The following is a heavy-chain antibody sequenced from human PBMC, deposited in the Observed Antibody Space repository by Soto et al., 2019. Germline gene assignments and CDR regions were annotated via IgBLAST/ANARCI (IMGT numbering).Heavy chain of an antibody. D-gene: IGHD3-10*01. Sequence: PSETLSLTCTVSGGSISSGDYYWSWIRQPPGKGLEWIGEINHSGSTNYNPSLKSRVTISVGTSKNQFSLKLSSVTAADTAVYYCARNVLLWFGSYYYYYGMDVWGQGTTVTVSS. V-gene: IGHV4-30-4*01. CDR2: INHSGST. CDR3: ARNVLLWFGSYYYYYGMDV. CDR1: GGSISSGDYY. J-gene: IGHJ6*02.